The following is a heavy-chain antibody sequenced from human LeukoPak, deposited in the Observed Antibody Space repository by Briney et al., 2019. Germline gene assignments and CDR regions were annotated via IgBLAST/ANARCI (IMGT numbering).Heavy chain of an antibody. CDR3: AREDFRGYFDY. J-gene: IGHJ4*02. CDR1: GGSFSGYY. CDR2: INHSGST. Sequence: SETLSLTCAVYGGSFSGYYWSWIRQPPGKGLEWIGEINHSGSTNYNPSLKSRVTISVDTSKNQFSLKLSSVTAADTAVYYCAREDFRGYFDYWGQGALVTVSS. V-gene: IGHV4-34*01. D-gene: IGHD3-10*01.